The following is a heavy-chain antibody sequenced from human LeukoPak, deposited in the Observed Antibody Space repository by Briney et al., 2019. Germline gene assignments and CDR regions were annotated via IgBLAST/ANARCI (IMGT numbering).Heavy chain of an antibody. Sequence: GGSLRLSCAASGFTFSSYGMHWVRQAPGKGLEWVAFIRYDGSNKCYADSVKGRFTISRDNSKNTLYLQMNSLRAEDTAVYYCAKGITAALDYWGQGTLVTVSS. CDR1: GFTFSSYG. D-gene: IGHD6-13*01. J-gene: IGHJ4*02. CDR2: IRYDGSNK. V-gene: IGHV3-30*02. CDR3: AKGITAALDY.